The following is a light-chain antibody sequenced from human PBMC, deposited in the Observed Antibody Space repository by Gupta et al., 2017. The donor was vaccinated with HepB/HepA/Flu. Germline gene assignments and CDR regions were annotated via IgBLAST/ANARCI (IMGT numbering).Light chain of an antibody. CDR2: LNSDGSH. V-gene: IGLV4-69*01. CDR1: SGHSSYA. Sequence: QLVLTQSPSASASLGASVKLTSTLRSGHSSYAIAWHQQQPEKGPRYLMKLNSDGSHSKGDGIPDRFSGSSSGAERYLTISSLQSEDEADYYCQTWGTGGVFGGGTKLTVL. J-gene: IGLJ2*01. CDR3: QTWGTGGV.